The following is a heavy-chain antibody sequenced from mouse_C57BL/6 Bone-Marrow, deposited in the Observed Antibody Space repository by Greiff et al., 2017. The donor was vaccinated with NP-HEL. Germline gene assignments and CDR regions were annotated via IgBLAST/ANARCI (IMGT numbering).Heavy chain of an antibody. J-gene: IGHJ3*01. D-gene: IGHD2-3*01. CDR1: GYTFTSYT. CDR2: INPSSGYT. Sequence: QVQLQQSGAELVRPGASVKMSCKASGYTFTSYTMHWVKQRPGQGLEWIGYINPSSGYTKYNQKFKDKATLTADKSSSTAYMQLSSLTSEDSAVYYCARWGDGSPFDYWGQGTLVTVSA. CDR3: ARWGDGSPFDY. V-gene: IGHV1-4*01.